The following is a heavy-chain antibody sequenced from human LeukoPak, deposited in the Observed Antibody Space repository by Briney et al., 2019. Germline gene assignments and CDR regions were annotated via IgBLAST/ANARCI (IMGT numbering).Heavy chain of an antibody. D-gene: IGHD3-22*01. Sequence: PGGSLRLSCAASGFTFSSYAMSWVRQAPGKGLEWVGRIKSKTDGGTTDYAAPVKGRFTISRDDSKNTLYLQMNSLKTEDTAVYYCTTDALVYYYDSSGDLDAFVIWGQGAMVTVSS. CDR1: GFTFSSYA. CDR3: TTDALVYYYDSSGDLDAFVI. V-gene: IGHV3-15*01. J-gene: IGHJ3*02. CDR2: IKSKTDGGTT.